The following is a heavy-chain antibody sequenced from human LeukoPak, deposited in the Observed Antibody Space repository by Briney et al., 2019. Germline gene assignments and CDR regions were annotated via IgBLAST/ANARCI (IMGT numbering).Heavy chain of an antibody. J-gene: IGHJ4*02. CDR2: ISSSGNTI. CDR3: AKDSGTF. D-gene: IGHD1-26*01. V-gene: IGHV3-48*03. Sequence: PGGSLRLSCAASEFTFTSHELNWVRQAPGKGLEWVSYISSSGNTISYADSVKGRFTISRDNAKKSLFLQMNSLRVEDTALYYCAKDSGTFWGQGTLVTVSS. CDR1: EFTFTSHE.